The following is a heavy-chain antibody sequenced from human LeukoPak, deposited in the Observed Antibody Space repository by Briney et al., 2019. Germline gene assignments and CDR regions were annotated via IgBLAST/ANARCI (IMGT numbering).Heavy chain of an antibody. CDR3: AKDGAWLRFDD. J-gene: IGHJ4*02. Sequence: GGSLRLSCAGSGFPFSSHGMNWVRQAPGKGLEWVSGISPGGPTYYADSVKGRFTISRDDSKNTLYLQMKNLRADDTAVYYCAKDGAWLRFDDWGQGILVTVSS. CDR1: GFPFSSHG. D-gene: IGHD5-12*01. CDR2: ISPGGPT. V-gene: IGHV3-23*01.